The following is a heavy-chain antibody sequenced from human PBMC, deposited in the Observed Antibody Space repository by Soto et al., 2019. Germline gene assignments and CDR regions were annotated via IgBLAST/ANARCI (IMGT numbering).Heavy chain of an antibody. CDR3: ARVERLGDYYDSSGYYYGRTTWFDP. J-gene: IGHJ5*02. D-gene: IGHD3-22*01. Sequence: GASVKVSRKASGYPLNSYGISWGRQGPGQGVEWVGWISAYNGNTNYAQKLQGRVTMTTDTSTSTAYMELRSLRSDDTAVYYCARVERLGDYYDSSGYYYGRTTWFDPWG. CDR2: ISAYNGNT. V-gene: IGHV1-18*01. CDR1: GYPLNSYG.